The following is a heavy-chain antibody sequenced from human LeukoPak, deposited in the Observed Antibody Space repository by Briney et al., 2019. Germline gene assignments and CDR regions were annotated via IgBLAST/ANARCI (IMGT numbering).Heavy chain of an antibody. CDR3: ASRGSSGWYFDI. CDR2: ISSSSSYI. V-gene: IGHV3-21*01. CDR1: GFTFSSYS. J-gene: IGHJ3*02. Sequence: GSLRLSCAASGFTFSSYSMNWVRQAPGKGLEWVSSISSSSSYICYADSVKGRFTVSRDNAKNSLYLQMNSLRAEDTAVYYCASRGSSGWYFDIWGQGTMVTVSP. D-gene: IGHD6-19*01.